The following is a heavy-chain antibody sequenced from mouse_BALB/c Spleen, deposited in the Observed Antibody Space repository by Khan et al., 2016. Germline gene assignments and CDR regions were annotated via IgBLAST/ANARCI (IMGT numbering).Heavy chain of an antibody. J-gene: IGHJ3*01. CDR3: AGPCTTGFAC. V-gene: IGHV4-1*02. CDR1: GFDFSRYW. Sequence: EVQLVETGGGLVQPGGSLKLSCAASGFDFSRYWMSWVRQAPGKGLEWIGEINPDSSTINYMPSLRDKFILSRDNAKDTLYLQMSKVRSEYTALYFGAGPCTTGFACWGQGTLVTVSA. CDR2: INPDSSTI. D-gene: IGHD1-1*01.